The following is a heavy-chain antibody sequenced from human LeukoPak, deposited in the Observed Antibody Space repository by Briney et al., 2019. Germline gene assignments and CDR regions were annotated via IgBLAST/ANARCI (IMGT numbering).Heavy chain of an antibody. J-gene: IGHJ4*02. CDR1: GGSISSYY. Sequence: SETLSLTCTASGGSISSYYWSWIRQPAGEGLEWIGRLHTSGSTHYNPSLKSRVTMSVDTSKNQFSLKLSSVTAADTAVYYCARDRFYYYGSGSYYDYWGQGTLVTVSS. CDR2: LHTSGST. D-gene: IGHD3-10*01. CDR3: ARDRFYYYGSGSYYDY. V-gene: IGHV4-4*07.